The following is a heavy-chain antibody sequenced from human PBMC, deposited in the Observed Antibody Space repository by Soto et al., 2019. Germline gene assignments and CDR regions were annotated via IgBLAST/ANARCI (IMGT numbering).Heavy chain of an antibody. Sequence: SETLSLTCTVSGGSISSGDYYWRWIRQPPGKGLEWIGYIYYSGSTYYNPSLKSRVTILVDTSKNQFSLKLSSVTAADTPAYNCASPTYYYDSSGSPDGMDVWGQGTTVTVSS. CDR3: ASPTYYYDSSGSPDGMDV. CDR1: GGSISSGDYY. CDR2: IYYSGST. J-gene: IGHJ6*02. D-gene: IGHD3-22*01. V-gene: IGHV4-30-4*01.